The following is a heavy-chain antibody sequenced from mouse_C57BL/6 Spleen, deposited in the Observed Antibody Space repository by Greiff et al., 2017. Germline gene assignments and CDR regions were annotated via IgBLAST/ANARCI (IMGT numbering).Heavy chain of an antibody. CDR1: GYTFTDYY. V-gene: IGHV1-26*01. CDR3: ARYNGNWGDYYAMDY. D-gene: IGHD2-1*01. Sequence: EVQLQQSGPELVKPGASVKISCKASGYTFTDYYMNWVKQSHGKSLEWIGDINPNNGGTSYNQKFKGKATLTVDKSSSTAYMELRSLTSEDSAVYYCARYNGNWGDYYAMDYWGQGTSVTVSS. CDR2: INPNNGGT. J-gene: IGHJ4*01.